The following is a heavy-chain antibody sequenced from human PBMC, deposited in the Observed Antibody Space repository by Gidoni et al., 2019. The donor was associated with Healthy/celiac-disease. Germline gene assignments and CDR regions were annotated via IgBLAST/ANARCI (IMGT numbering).Heavy chain of an antibody. CDR2: IKSKTDGGTT. J-gene: IGHJ4*02. CDR1: GFTFSNAW. V-gene: IGHV3-15*01. Sequence: EVQLVESGGGLVKPGGSLTLSCAASGFTFSNAWMSWVRQAPGKGLEWVGRIKSKTDGGTTDYAAPVKGRFTISRDDSKNTLYLQMNSLKTEDTAVYYCTTRALYYYDSSGYYGWGQGTLVTVSS. D-gene: IGHD3-22*01. CDR3: TTRALYYYDSSGYYG.